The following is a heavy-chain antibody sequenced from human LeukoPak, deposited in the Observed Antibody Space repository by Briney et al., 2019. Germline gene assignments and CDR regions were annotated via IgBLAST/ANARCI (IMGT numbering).Heavy chain of an antibody. CDR2: IYYSGST. CDR3: ARLFHPALSGNYPFDY. CDR1: GGSINSYY. Sequence: PSETLSLTCTVSGGSINSYYWSWIRQPPGKGLEWIAYIYYSGSTSYNPSLKSRVTIPVDTSKNQFSLKLNSVTAADTAMYYCARLFHPALSGNYPFDYWGQGTLVTVSS. D-gene: IGHD1-26*01. V-gene: IGHV4-59*01. J-gene: IGHJ4*02.